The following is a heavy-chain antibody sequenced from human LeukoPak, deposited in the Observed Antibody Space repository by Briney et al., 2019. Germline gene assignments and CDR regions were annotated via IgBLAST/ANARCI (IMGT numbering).Heavy chain of an antibody. Sequence: GGSLRLSCAASGFTFYDYAIHWVRQAPGMGLEWVSLNSGDGGSTYYADSVKGRFTISRDNSKNSLYLQMNSLRTEDTALYYCAKATRGYYDSSGYYCLLDYWGQGTLVTVSS. J-gene: IGHJ4*02. CDR3: AKATRGYYDSSGYYCLLDY. CDR1: GFTFYDYA. V-gene: IGHV3-43*02. D-gene: IGHD3-22*01. CDR2: NSGDGGST.